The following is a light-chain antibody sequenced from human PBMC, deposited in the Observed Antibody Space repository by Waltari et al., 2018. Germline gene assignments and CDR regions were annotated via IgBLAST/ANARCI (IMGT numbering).Light chain of an antibody. J-gene: IGKJ4*01. CDR3: QQRSDWPLT. CDR1: QSVSNNQ. V-gene: IGKV3D-20*02. CDR2: GAF. Sequence: EIVLTQSPGTLFLSPGESATLSCRASQSVSNNQLAWYQQSPGQAPRLVIYGAFARATALPDRFSGTGSGTDFTLTISSLEPEDSALYYCQQRSDWPLTFGGGTEVEI.